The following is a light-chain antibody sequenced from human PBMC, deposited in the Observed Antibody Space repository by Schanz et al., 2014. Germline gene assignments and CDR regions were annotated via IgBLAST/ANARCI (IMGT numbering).Light chain of an antibody. Sequence: QSALTQPASVSGSPGQSITISCTATGSADGAFTYVSWYQQHPGKAPKLMIYEVSQWPSGVSDRFSGSKSGNTASLTISGLQAEDEADYYCNSYTNTSSRVFGGGTKLTVL. CDR2: EVS. CDR1: GSADGAFTY. CDR3: NSYTNTSSRV. V-gene: IGLV2-14*01. J-gene: IGLJ3*02.